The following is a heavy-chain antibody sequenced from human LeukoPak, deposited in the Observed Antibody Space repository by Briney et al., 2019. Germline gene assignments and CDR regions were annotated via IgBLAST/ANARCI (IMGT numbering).Heavy chain of an antibody. CDR2: IYDSGNT. V-gene: IGHV4-59*01. CDR1: GGSITTYY. Sequence: SETLSLTCTVSGGSITTYYWSWIRQPPGKGLEWIGHIYDSGNTHYNPSVKGRVTISADTSKNEFSLQLTSVTAADTAVYYCARGSGWLPDWWGQGTLVTVSS. J-gene: IGHJ4*02. D-gene: IGHD6-19*01. CDR3: ARGSGWLPDW.